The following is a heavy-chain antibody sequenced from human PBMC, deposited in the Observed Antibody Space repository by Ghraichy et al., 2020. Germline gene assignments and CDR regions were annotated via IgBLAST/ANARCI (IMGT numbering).Heavy chain of an antibody. V-gene: IGHV3-30*18. CDR2: ISYDGSNK. D-gene: IGHD3-10*01. CDR3: AKLALYYGSASDAFDI. J-gene: IGHJ3*02. CDR1: GFTFSSYG. Sequence: GGSLRLSCAASGFTFSSYGMHWVRQAPGKGLEWVAVISYDGSNKYYADSVKGRFTISRDNSKNTLYLQMNSLRAEDTAVYYCAKLALYYGSASDAFDIWGQGTMVTVSS.